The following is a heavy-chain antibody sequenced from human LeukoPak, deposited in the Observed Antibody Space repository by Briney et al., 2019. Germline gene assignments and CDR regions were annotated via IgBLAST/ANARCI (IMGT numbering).Heavy chain of an antibody. CDR2: ISSNGGSI. CDR1: GFTFSNYA. D-gene: IGHD2-2*01. Sequence: PGGSLRLSCAASGFTFSNYAMYWVRQAPGKGLEYVSAISSNGGSIYYADSVKGRFSISRDNSKNTLYLQVSSLRAEDTAVYYCVNIALCDYWGQGTLVTVSS. V-gene: IGHV3-64D*06. J-gene: IGHJ4*02. CDR3: VNIALCDY.